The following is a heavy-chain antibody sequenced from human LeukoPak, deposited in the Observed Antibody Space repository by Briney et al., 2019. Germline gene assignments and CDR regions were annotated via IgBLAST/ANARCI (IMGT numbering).Heavy chain of an antibody. V-gene: IGHV3-21*01. J-gene: IGHJ4*02. CDR1: GFTFNSYS. CDR3: ARASGDIVETATMGSY. CDR2: ISSSSSSI. Sequence: GGSLRLSCAASGFTFNSYSMNWVRQAPGKGLEWVSSISSSSSSIYYADLVKGRFTISRDNAKNSLYLQMNSLRAEDTAVYYCARASGDIVETATMGSYWGQGTLVTVSS. D-gene: IGHD5-18*01.